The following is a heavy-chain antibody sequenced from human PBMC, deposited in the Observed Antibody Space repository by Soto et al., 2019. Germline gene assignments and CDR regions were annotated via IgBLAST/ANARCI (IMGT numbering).Heavy chain of an antibody. Sequence: QVTLKESGPVLVKPTETLTLTCTVSGFSLSNARMGVSWIRQPPGKALEWLAHIFSNDEKSYSTSLKSRLTIAKDTSKSQVVLTMTNMDPVDTATYYCARIRDAPYEGYYFDYWGQGTLVTVSS. CDR2: IFSNDEK. J-gene: IGHJ4*02. CDR3: ARIRDAPYEGYYFDY. CDR1: GFSLSNARMG. V-gene: IGHV2-26*01. D-gene: IGHD3-22*01.